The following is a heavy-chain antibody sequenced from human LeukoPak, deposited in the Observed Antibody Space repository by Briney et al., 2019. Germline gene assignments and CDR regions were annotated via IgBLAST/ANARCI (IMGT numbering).Heavy chain of an antibody. CDR3: AHSRGSDYYGSGAGFDP. CDR2: IYWNDDK. Sequence: KVSGPTLVKPTQTLTLTCTFSGFSLSTSGVGVGWIRQPPGKALEWLALIYWNDDKRYSPSLKSRLTITKDTSKNQVVLTMTNMDPVDTATYYCAHSRGSDYYGSGAGFDPWGQGTLVTVSS. CDR1: GFSLSTSGVG. J-gene: IGHJ5*02. V-gene: IGHV2-5*01. D-gene: IGHD3-10*01.